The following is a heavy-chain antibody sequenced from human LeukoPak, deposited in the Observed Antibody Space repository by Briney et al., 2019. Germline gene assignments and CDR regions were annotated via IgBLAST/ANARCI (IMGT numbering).Heavy chain of an antibody. CDR2: ISHDERNI. J-gene: IGHJ4*02. CDR1: AFTFRNYA. Sequence: PGRSLRLSCAASAFTFRNYAMHWVRQAPGKGLEWLAVISHDERNIYYADSVKGRFTISRDNSKNTLYLQMNSLRAEDTAVYYCAKDRTGLLVVPAALDYCGQGTLVTVSS. D-gene: IGHD2-2*01. V-gene: IGHV3-30*18. CDR3: AKDRTGLLVVPAALDY.